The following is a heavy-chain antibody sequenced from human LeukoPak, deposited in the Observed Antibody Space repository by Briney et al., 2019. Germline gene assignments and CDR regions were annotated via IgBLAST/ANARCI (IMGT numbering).Heavy chain of an antibody. CDR3: RTISGVVTKDFDY. CDR1: GGSISSSSYY. D-gene: IGHD3-3*01. Sequence: KTSETLSLTCTVSGGSISSSSYYWGWIRQPPGKGLEWIGSIYYSGSTYYNPSLKSRVTISVDTSKNQFSLKLSSVTAADTAVYYCRTISGVVTKDFDYWGQGTLVTVSS. CDR2: IYYSGST. J-gene: IGHJ4*02. V-gene: IGHV4-39*01.